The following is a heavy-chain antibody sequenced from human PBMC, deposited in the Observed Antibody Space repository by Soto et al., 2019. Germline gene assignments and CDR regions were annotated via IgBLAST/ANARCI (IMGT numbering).Heavy chain of an antibody. J-gene: IGHJ4*02. D-gene: IGHD5-18*01. V-gene: IGHV4-31*03. CDR3: ARVEGSYGYLNVDY. CDR1: GGSISSGGYY. CDR2: IYYSGST. Sequence: PSETLSLTCTVSGGSISSGGYYWSWIRQHPGKGLEWIGYIYYSGSTYYNPSLKSRVTISVDTSKNQFSLKLSSVTAADTAVYYCARVEGSYGYLNVDYWGQGTLVTVSS.